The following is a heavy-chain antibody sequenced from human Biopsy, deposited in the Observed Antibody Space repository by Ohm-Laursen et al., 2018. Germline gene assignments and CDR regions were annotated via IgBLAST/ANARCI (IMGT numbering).Heavy chain of an antibody. CDR2: ISGSAAST. V-gene: IGHV3-23*01. D-gene: IGHD6-19*01. CDR1: GFTFSSYC. Sequence: SLRLSCAASGFTFSSYCMSWVRQPPGKGLEWVSAISGSAASTYYPDSVKGRFTISRDNSKNMMYLQMNSLRADDTALYYCRAVAGEAFDLWGQGTMVTVSS. CDR3: RAVAGEAFDL. J-gene: IGHJ3*01.